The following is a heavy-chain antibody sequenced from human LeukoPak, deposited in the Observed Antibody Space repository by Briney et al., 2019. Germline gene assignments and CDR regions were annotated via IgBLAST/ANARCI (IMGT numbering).Heavy chain of an antibody. CDR1: AFSLNAYN. CDR3: ATTRGYYYDSSGYTIFDY. CDR2: ISYTGTYI. J-gene: IGHJ4*02. Sequence: PGGSLRLSCAASAFSLNAYNMNWVRQAPGKGLEWVSSISYTGTYIYYADSVKGRFTISRDNSKNTLYLQMNSLRAEDTAVYYCATTRGYYYDSSGYTIFDYWGQGTLVTVSS. D-gene: IGHD3-22*01. V-gene: IGHV3-21*04.